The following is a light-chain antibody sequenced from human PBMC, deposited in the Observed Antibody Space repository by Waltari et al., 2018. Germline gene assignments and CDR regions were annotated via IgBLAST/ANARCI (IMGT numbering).Light chain of an antibody. CDR1: GSDVGDYNY. CDR3: CSYSISNIV. V-gene: IGLV2-14*03. Sequence: QSALTQPASVSGSPGQSITISCPATGSDVGDYNYVSWYQQHTGAAPKLIIYDVSNRPSGVPHRFSGSKSGNTASLTISGLQTEDEADYYCCSYSISNIVFGSGTKVTVL. CDR2: DVS. J-gene: IGLJ1*01.